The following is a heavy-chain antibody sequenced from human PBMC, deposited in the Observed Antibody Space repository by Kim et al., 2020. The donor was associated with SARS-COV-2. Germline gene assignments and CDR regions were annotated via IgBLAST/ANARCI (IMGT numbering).Heavy chain of an antibody. CDR2: ISAGGITT. J-gene: IGHJ4*02. CDR1: GFTFSNYA. CDR3: AKGTTSTTYSATDY. V-gene: IGHV3-23*01. D-gene: IGHD2-2*01. Sequence: GGSLRLSCAASGFTFSNYAMSWVRQAPGRGLECVSTISAGGITTYYADSVKGRFTISRENSKNTLSLQMNSLRAEDTAVYYCAKGTTSTTYSATDYWGQGTLVTVSS.